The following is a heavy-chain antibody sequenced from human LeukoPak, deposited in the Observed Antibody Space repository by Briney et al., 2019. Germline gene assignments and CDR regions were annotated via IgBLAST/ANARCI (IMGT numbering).Heavy chain of an antibody. CDR1: GDSISSGAYY. J-gene: IGHJ4*02. D-gene: IGHD6-19*01. CDR2: MYYRGST. Sequence: PSETLYLTCNVSGDSISSGAYYWSWVRQPPGKGLEWIGYMYYRGSTNYNPSLKSRVIISVDASKNQVSLKLSSVTSADTAVYYCARFPPGIAVAGHNDFWGQGTLVTVSS. V-gene: IGHV4-61*08. CDR3: ARFPPGIAVAGHNDF.